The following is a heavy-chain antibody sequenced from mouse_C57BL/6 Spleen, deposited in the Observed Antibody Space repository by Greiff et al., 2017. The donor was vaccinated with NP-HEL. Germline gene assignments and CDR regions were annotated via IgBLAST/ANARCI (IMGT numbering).Heavy chain of an antibody. V-gene: IGHV1-55*01. D-gene: IGHD1-1*01. CDR3: ARNYYGSSYGNFDY. CDR2: IYPGSGST. J-gene: IGHJ2*01. CDR1: GYTFTSYW. Sequence: VQLQQSGAELVKPGASVKMSCKASGYTFTSYWITWVKQRPGQGLEWIGDIYPGSGSTNYNEKFKSKATLTVDTSSSTAYMQLSSLTSEDSAVYYCARNYYGSSYGNFDYWGQGTTLTVSS.